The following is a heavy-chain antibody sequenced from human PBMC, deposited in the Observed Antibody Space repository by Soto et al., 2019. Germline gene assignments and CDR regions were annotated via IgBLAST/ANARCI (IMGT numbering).Heavy chain of an antibody. CDR2: IYYSGST. D-gene: IGHD3-9*01. CDR1: GGSFSGYY. CDR3: ARGSYNILTGYYLGY. J-gene: IGHJ4*02. Sequence: SETLSLTCAVYGGSFSGYYWTWIRQPPGTGLEWIGCIYYSGSTYYNPSLKSRASISVDTSRNQFSLKLSSVTAADTAVYYCARGSYNILTGYYLGYWGQGTLVTVSS. V-gene: IGHV4-34*11.